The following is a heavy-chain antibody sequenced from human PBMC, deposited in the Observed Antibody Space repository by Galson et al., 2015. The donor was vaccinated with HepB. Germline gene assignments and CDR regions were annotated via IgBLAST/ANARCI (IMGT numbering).Heavy chain of an antibody. CDR2: ISSRSDYI. CDR3: ARDERRCSGTICFPFDY. Sequence: SLRLSCAASGFTFTNYAMNWVRQAPGEGLEWVASISSRSDYIYYADSVKGRFTISRDNAKNSLYLQMNSLRAEDTAVYYCARDERRCSGTICFPFDYWGQGTLVTVSS. CDR1: GFTFTNYA. J-gene: IGHJ4*02. V-gene: IGHV3-21*01. D-gene: IGHD2-15*01.